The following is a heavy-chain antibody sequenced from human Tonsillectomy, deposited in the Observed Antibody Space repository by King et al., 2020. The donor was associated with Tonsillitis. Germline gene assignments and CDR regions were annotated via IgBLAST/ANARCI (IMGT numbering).Heavy chain of an antibody. V-gene: IGHV3-30-3*01. CDR3: ARGEQWLVPRAFDI. D-gene: IGHD6-19*01. CDR1: GFTFSTYT. CDR2: MSDDGSNK. Sequence: VQLVESGGGVVQPGRSLRLSCAASGFTFSTYTMHWVRQAPGKGLEWVAVMSDDGSNKYYADSVKGRFTISRHNSKNTLYLQMNTMRAEDTAVYYCARGEQWLVPRAFDIWGQGTMVTVSS. J-gene: IGHJ3*02.